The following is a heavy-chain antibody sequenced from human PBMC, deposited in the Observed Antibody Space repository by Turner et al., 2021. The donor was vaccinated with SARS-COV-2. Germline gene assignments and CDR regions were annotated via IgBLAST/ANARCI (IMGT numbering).Heavy chain of an antibody. V-gene: IGHV3-53*01. D-gene: IGHD3-3*01. CDR1: GFTVISNY. CDR2: IYSGGST. J-gene: IGHJ6*02. CDR3: ARDLMEVGGMDV. Sequence: EVQLVESGGGLIQPGGSLRLSCSASGFTVISNYMTWVRQAPGRGLEWVLVIYSGGSTYYADSVKGRFTISRDNSKNTLYLQMNSLGAEDTAVYYCARDLMEVGGMDVWGQGTTVTVSS.